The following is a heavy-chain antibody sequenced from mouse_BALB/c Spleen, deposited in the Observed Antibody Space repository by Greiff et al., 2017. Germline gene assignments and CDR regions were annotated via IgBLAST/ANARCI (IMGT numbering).Heavy chain of an antibody. D-gene: IGHD2-4*01. J-gene: IGHJ2*01. CDR1: GFTFSSYA. CDR2: ISSGGST. Sequence: EVHLVESGGGLVKPGGSLKLSCAASGFTFSSYAMSWVRQTPEKRLEWVASISSGGSTYYPDSVKGRFTISRDNARNILYLQMSSLRSEDTAMYYCARIYYDYDNYFDYWGQGTTLTVSS. V-gene: IGHV5-6-5*01. CDR3: ARIYYDYDNYFDY.